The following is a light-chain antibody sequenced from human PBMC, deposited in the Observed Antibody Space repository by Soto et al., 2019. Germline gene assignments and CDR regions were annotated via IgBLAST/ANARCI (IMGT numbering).Light chain of an antibody. CDR1: QGINSY. V-gene: IGKV1-9*01. CDR3: QQLNSSPLT. CDR2: AAS. J-gene: IGKJ4*01. Sequence: DIQLTQSPSFLSASVGDRVTITCRASQGINSYLAWYQQKPGIAPKLLIYAASTLQSGIPSRFSGSGSGAEFTLTISSLQPEDFASYYCQQLNSSPLTFGGGTKVE.